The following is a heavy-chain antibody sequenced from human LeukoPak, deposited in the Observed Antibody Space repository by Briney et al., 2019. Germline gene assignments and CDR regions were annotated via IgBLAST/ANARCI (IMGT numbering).Heavy chain of an antibody. CDR1: GGSISSGGYY. CDR2: IYYSGST. V-gene: IGHV4-61*08. Sequence: PSQTLSLTCTVSGGSISSGGYYWSWIRQPPGKGLEWIGYIYYSGSTNYNPSLKSRVTISVDTSKNQFSLKLSSVTAADTAVYYCARHVYYDILTGHGEGWFDPWGQGTLVTVSS. D-gene: IGHD3-9*01. J-gene: IGHJ5*02. CDR3: ARHVYYDILTGHGEGWFDP.